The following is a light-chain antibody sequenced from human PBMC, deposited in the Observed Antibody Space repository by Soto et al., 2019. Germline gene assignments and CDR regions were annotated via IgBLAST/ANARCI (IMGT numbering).Light chain of an antibody. CDR3: QQENSCPPT. V-gene: IGKV1-12*01. CDR1: QGISSW. CDR2: ATP. J-gene: IGKJ4*01. Sequence: DIPMTQSPSSVSASVGDRVTITCRARQGISSWFAWYHQEPGKAPKLLIYATPSIQSGVPSRFSGSGSGTDFTLTISSLQPEDFANYYCQQENSCPPTFGGGTKVEIK.